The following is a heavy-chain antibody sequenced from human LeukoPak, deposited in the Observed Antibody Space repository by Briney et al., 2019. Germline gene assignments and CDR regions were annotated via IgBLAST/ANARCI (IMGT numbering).Heavy chain of an antibody. J-gene: IGHJ6*03. CDR3: ARDWGVSARPGYMDV. CDR1: GGSINSSSYY. CDR2: IYYGGST. D-gene: IGHD6-6*01. V-gene: IGHV4-39*07. Sequence: SETLSLTCAVSGGSINSSSYYWGWIRQPPGKGLEWIGSIYYGGSTYYNPSLKSRVTISVDMSKNQFSLKLSSVTAADTAVYYCARDWGVSARPGYMDVWGKGTTVTVSS.